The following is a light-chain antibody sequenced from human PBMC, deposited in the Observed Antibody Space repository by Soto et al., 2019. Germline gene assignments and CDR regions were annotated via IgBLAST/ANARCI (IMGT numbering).Light chain of an antibody. J-gene: IGKJ4*01. Sequence: ENVLTQSPGTLSLSPGERATLSCRASQSISSSYLAWYQQKPGQTPRLLIYHASNRATVIPDSFSGSGSGTDSTLTSSRLEPEYFAVYYCQQYGDSLLTFGGGTKVEIQ. CDR3: QQYGDSLLT. V-gene: IGKV3-20*01. CDR1: QSISSSY. CDR2: HAS.